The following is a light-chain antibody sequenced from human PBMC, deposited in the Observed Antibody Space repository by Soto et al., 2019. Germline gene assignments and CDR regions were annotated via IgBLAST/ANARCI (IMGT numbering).Light chain of an antibody. J-gene: IGKJ4*01. CDR2: AAS. V-gene: IGKV1-27*01. Sequence: DIQMTQSPSSLSASVGDRVTITCRASQGVSNYLAWYQQKPEKDPELLIYAASTLQSGVPSRFSGSGSRTDFTLTISSLQPEDVATYYCQKYNHAPTFGGGTKVEIK. CDR3: QKYNHAPT. CDR1: QGVSNY.